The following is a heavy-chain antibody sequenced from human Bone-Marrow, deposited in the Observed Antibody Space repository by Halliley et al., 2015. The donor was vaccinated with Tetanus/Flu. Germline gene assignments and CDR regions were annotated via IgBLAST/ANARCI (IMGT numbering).Heavy chain of an antibody. CDR2: IYYSGST. Sequence: TLSLTCTVSGGSVSSGTYFWSWIRQPPGKGLEWIGGIYYSGSTNYNPSLKSRLTISLDTSRNQFSLRLSSVTAADTAVYYCARGLGDRGYCSSTSCFFYYGMDVWGQGTTVTVSS. D-gene: IGHD2-2*01. CDR3: ARGLGDRGYCSSTSCFFYYGMDV. J-gene: IGHJ6*02. V-gene: IGHV4-61*01. CDR1: GGSVSSGTYF.